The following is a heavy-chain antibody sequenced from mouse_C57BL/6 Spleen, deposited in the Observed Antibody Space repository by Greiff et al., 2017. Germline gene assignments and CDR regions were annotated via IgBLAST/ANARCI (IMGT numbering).Heavy chain of an antibody. J-gene: IGHJ2*01. Sequence: VKLMESGAELVRPGASVTLSCKASGYTFTDYEMHWVKQTPVHGLEWIGAIDPETGGTAYNQKFKGKAILTADKSSSTAYMELRSLTSEDSAVYYCTRGNPYYGSRGDYWGQGTTLTVSS. D-gene: IGHD1-1*01. CDR1: GYTFTDYE. CDR3: TRGNPYYGSRGDY. V-gene: IGHV1-15*01. CDR2: IDPETGGT.